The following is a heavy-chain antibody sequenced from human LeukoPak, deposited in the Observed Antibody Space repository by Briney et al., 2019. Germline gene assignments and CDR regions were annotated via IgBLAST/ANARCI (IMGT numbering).Heavy chain of an antibody. J-gene: IGHJ4*02. CDR3: ARDGEFGGAPRY. CDR2: ISAYNGNT. D-gene: IGHD3-16*01. CDR1: GYTFTSYG. Sequence: APVKVSRKASGYTFTSYGISWVRQAPGQGLEWMGWISAYNGNTNYAQNLQGRLTMTTDTSTSTAYMELRSLRSDDTAVYYCARDGEFGGAPRYWGQGTLVTVSS. V-gene: IGHV1-18*01.